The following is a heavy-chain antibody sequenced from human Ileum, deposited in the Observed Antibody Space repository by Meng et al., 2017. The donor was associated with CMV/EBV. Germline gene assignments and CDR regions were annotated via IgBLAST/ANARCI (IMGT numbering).Heavy chain of an antibody. Sequence: QLQLQGSGPRRLQPSETLSSTCTVTGASLTSYYWTWIRQPAGKGLEWIGRIHPTGTTDDNPSLRSRVSMSLDKSKNQFSLKLTSVTAADTAVYYCARAAARGVPVDLWGQGTLVTVSS. V-gene: IGHV4-4*07. J-gene: IGHJ5*02. CDR2: IHPTGTT. CDR3: ARAAARGVPVDL. CDR1: GASLTSYY. D-gene: IGHD3-10*01.